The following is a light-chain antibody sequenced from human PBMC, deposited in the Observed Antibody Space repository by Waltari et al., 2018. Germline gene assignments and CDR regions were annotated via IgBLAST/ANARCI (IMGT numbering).Light chain of an antibody. J-gene: IGKJ2*01. CDR2: DTS. V-gene: IGKV1-12*01. CDR3: QQGNSFPRA. Sequence: DIQMTQSPSSVSASVGDRVSITCRASQGISTWLAWYQQKPGQVPQLLIYDTSTLQTGVSSRFSGSGSGTEFTLSIINLQPEDFAIYYCQQGNSFPRAFGQGTKLEIK. CDR1: QGISTW.